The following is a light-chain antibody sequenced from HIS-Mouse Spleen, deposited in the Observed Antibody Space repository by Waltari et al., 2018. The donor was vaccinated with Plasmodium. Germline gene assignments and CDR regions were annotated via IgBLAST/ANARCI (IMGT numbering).Light chain of an antibody. V-gene: IGLV3-19*01. CDR3: NSRDSSGNHQV. CDR2: SKN. Sequence: SSELTQDPAVSVALGQTVRITCQGDSLRSYYASWYQQKPGPAPVLVIYSKNNRPSGIPDRFSGSSSGNTASLTITGAQAEDEADYYCNSRDSSGNHQVFGGGTKLTVL. J-gene: IGLJ3*02. CDR1: SLRSYY.